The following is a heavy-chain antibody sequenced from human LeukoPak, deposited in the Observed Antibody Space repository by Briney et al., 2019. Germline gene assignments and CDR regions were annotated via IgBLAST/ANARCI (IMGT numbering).Heavy chain of an antibody. J-gene: IGHJ3*02. CDR3: ARVTDYYDSSGSSDAFDI. Sequence: PSETLSLTCTVSGGSISSYYWSWIRQPPGKGLEWIGYIYYSGSTNYNPSLKSRVTISVDTSKNQFSLKLSSVTAADTAVYYCARVTDYYDSSGSSDAFDIWGQGTMVTASS. CDR2: IYYSGST. D-gene: IGHD3-22*01. CDR1: GGSISSYY. V-gene: IGHV4-59*01.